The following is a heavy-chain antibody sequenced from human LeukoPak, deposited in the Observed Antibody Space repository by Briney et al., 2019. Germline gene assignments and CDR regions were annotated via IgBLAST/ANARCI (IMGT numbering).Heavy chain of an antibody. Sequence: GSLRLSCAASGFTFSSYGMHWVRQAPGKGLEWVAVIWYDGSNKYYADSVKGRFTISRDNSKNTLYLQMNSLRAEDTAVYYCARDALGRGYYYATLDYWGQGTLVTVSS. CDR3: ARDALGRGYYYATLDY. J-gene: IGHJ4*02. V-gene: IGHV3-33*08. D-gene: IGHD3-22*01. CDR2: IWYDGSNK. CDR1: GFTFSSYG.